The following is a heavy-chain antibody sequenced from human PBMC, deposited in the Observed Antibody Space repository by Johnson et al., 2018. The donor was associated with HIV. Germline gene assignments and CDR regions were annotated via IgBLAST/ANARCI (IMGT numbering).Heavy chain of an antibody. CDR3: ARGVLGDRRFVRAFDI. CDR1: GFTFSGYY. Sequence: VQLVESGGGLVQPGGSLRLSCAASGFTFSGYYMSWVRQAPGKGLEYVAAINHDVAGTYYANSVKGRFTISRDNTKNTLYLQMGSLRAEDMAVYYCARGVLGDRRFVRAFDIWGQGTMVTVSS. J-gene: IGHJ3*02. D-gene: IGHD3-10*01. V-gene: IGHV3-64*01. CDR2: INHDVAGT.